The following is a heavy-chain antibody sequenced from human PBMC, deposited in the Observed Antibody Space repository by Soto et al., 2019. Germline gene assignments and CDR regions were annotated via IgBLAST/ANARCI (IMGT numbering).Heavy chain of an antibody. J-gene: IGHJ6*02. D-gene: IGHD6-13*01. V-gene: IGHV5-10-1*01. CDR1: GYSFTRYW. CDR3: AREITSSWMDV. Sequence: PGESLKISCKGSGYSFTRYWISWVRQMPGKGLEWMGRIDPSDSYTNYSPSFQGHVTISADTSISTAYMELSRLTFDDTAVYYCAREITSSWMDVWGQGTTVTVSS. CDR2: IDPSDSYT.